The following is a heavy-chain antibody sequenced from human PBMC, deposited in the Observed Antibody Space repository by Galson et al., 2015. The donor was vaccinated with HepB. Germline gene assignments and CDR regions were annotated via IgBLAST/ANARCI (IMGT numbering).Heavy chain of an antibody. CDR3: AKGGPGQINMMINRILGFDP. Sequence: SLRLSCASSGFSFSNYGIHWVRQAPGKGLEWMAVISYDGSFRYYADSVKGRFTVSRDSSRSMLYLQMNSLRVEDTAVYYSAKGGPGQINMMINRILGFDPWGQGTQVTVSS. CDR1: GFSFSNYG. D-gene: IGHD2/OR15-2a*01. V-gene: IGHV3-30*18. J-gene: IGHJ5*02. CDR2: ISYDGSFR.